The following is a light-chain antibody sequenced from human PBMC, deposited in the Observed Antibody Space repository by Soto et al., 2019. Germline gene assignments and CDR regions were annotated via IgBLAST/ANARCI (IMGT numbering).Light chain of an antibody. CDR2: EVS. J-gene: IGLJ1*01. Sequence: SALTQPPSASGSPGQSVTISCTGTSSDVGGYDYVSWYQQHPGKAPKLIIYEVSKRPSAVPDRFSGSKSGNTASLTVSGLQAEDESDYYCSSYAGSPYYVFGTGTKVTVL. CDR3: SSYAGSPYYV. V-gene: IGLV2-8*01. CDR1: SSDVGGYDY.